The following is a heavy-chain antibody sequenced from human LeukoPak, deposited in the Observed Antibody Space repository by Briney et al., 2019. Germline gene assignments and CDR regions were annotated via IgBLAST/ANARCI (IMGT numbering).Heavy chain of an antibody. CDR3: ARDPVTLLGVVITPFDY. D-gene: IGHD3-3*01. Sequence: ASVKVSCKASGYTFTSYYMHWVRQAPGQGLEWMGIINPSGGSTSYAQKFQGRVTMTRDTSTSTVYMELSSLRSEDTAVYYCARDPVTLLGVVITPFDYWGQGTLVTVSS. V-gene: IGHV1-46*01. J-gene: IGHJ4*02. CDR2: INPSGGST. CDR1: GYTFTSYY.